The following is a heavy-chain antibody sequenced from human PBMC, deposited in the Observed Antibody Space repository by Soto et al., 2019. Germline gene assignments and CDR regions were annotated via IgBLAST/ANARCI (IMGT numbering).Heavy chain of an antibody. D-gene: IGHD3-9*01. J-gene: IGHJ4*02. Sequence: TSETLSLTCTVSGGSISSGGYYWSWIRQHPGKGLEWIGYIYYSGSTYYNPSLKSRVTISVDTSKNQFSLKLSSVTAADTAVYYCARVLPGDILTGYQPSNFDYWGQGTLVTVSS. V-gene: IGHV4-31*03. CDR1: GGSISSGGYY. CDR2: IYYSGST. CDR3: ARVLPGDILTGYQPSNFDY.